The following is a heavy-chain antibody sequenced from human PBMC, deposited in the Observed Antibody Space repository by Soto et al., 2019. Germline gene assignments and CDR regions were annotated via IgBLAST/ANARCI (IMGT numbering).Heavy chain of an antibody. CDR1: GYTFTRYG. Sequence: SVNVSCKTSGYTFTRYGISWVRQAPGQGLEWMGWISGYDGRTNFAQKVQDRVTMTTDTSTNTVYMELRSLRSDDTAVYYCAREGDVPYYYYGMDLWGQGTTVTVSS. V-gene: IGHV1-18*01. CDR2: ISGYDGRT. D-gene: IGHD2-21*02. CDR3: AREGDVPYYYYGMDL. J-gene: IGHJ6*02.